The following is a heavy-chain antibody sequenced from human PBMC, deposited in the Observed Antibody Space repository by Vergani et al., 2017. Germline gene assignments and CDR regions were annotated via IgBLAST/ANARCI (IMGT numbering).Heavy chain of an antibody. Sequence: QVQLVLSGTEVRTPGASVKVSCKASGYTFTSYGLSWVRQAPGQGLEGMGWISSYNDHTNYAQKFQGRVNMTRDTSTSTVYMELSSLRSEDTAIYYCARGDYGILTGYRYWGQGTLVTVSA. D-gene: IGHD3-9*01. CDR3: ARGDYGILTGYRY. J-gene: IGHJ4*02. V-gene: IGHV1-18*01. CDR1: GYTFTSYG. CDR2: ISSYNDHT.